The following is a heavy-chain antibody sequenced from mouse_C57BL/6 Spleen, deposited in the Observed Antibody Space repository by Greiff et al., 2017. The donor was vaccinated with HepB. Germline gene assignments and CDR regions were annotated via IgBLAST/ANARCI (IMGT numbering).Heavy chain of an antibody. CDR2: ISSGGSYT. V-gene: IGHV5-6*01. D-gene: IGHD1-1*01. J-gene: IGHJ1*03. CDR3: AIHPSTVARYFDV. CDR1: GFTFSSYG. Sequence: EVQVVESGGDLVKPGGSLKLSCAASGFTFSSYGMSWVRQTPDKRLEWVATISSGGSYTYYPDSVKGRFTISRDNAKNTLYLQMSSLKSEDTAMYYCAIHPSTVARYFDVWGTGTTVTVSS.